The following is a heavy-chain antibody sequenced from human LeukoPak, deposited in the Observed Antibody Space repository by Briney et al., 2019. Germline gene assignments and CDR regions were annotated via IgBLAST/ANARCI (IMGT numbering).Heavy chain of an antibody. CDR1: GFTFSSYS. J-gene: IGHJ6*02. CDR2: ISSSSSYI. D-gene: IGHD3-10*01. CDR3: ARDSGYYGSGSYYYYGMDV. Sequence: GGSLRLSCAASGFTFSSYSMNWVRQAPGKGLEWVSSISSSSSYIYYADSVKGRFTISRDNGKNSLYLQMNSLRAEDTAVYYCARDSGYYGSGSYYYYGMDVWGQGTTVTVSS. V-gene: IGHV3-21*01.